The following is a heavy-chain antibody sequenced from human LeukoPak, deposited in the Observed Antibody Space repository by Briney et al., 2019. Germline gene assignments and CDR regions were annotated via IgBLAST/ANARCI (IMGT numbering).Heavy chain of an antibody. CDR2: IKQDGSEK. D-gene: IGHD1/OR15-1a*01. Sequence: GGSLRLSCAASGFTFSSYWMSWVRQAPGKGLEWVANIKQDGSEKYYVDSVKGRFTISRDNAKNSLYLQLNSLRAEDTAVYYCAKEGEEHGLDPWGQGTLVTVSS. J-gene: IGHJ5*02. V-gene: IGHV3-7*01. CDR1: GFTFSSYW. CDR3: AKEGEEHGLDP.